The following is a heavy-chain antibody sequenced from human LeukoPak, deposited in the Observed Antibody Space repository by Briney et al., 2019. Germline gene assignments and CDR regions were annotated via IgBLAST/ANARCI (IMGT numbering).Heavy chain of an antibody. Sequence: GGSLRLSCAASGFTFSSYGMSWVRQAPGKGLEWVSAISGSGGSTYYADSVKGRFTISRDNSKNTLYLQMNSLRAEDTAVYYCARGYSSSWYVYYYYMDVWGKGTTVTVSS. CDR3: ARGYSSSWYVYYYYMDV. D-gene: IGHD6-13*01. J-gene: IGHJ6*03. CDR2: ISGSGGST. CDR1: GFTFSSYG. V-gene: IGHV3-23*01.